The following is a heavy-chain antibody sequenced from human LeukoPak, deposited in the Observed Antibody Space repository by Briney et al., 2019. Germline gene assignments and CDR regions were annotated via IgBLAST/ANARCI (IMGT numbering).Heavy chain of an antibody. D-gene: IGHD3-3*01. CDR2: IYYSGST. CDR3: ARPPIFGVVNAKLGNWFDP. J-gene: IGHJ5*02. V-gene: IGHV4-39*01. CDR1: GGSISSNSYY. Sequence: TSETLSLTCTVSGGSISSNSYYWGWIRQPPGKGLEWIGSIYYSGSTYYNPSLKSRVTISVDTSKNQFSLKLSSVTAADTAVYYCARPPIFGVVNAKLGNWFDPWGQGTLVTVSS.